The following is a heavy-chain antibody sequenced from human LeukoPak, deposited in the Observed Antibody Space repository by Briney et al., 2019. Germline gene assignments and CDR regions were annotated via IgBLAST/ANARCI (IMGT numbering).Heavy chain of an antibody. D-gene: IGHD3-22*01. J-gene: IGHJ4*02. CDR2: ISSKGDAT. V-gene: IGHV3-64*01. Sequence: PGGSLRLSCAASGFTFSGYATHWVRQAPGKGLEYISAISSKGDATYYENSVKGRFIISRDNSKNTLDLQMGSLRADDMAVYYCARGSGYQDYWGQGTMVTVSS. CDR1: GFTFSGYA. CDR3: ARGSGYQDY.